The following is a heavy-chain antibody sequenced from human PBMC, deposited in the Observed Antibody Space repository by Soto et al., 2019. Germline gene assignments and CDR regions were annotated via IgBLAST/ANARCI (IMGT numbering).Heavy chain of an antibody. Sequence: GASVKVSCKASGYTFTSYGISWVRQAPGQGLEWMGWISAYNGNTNYAQKLQGRVTMTTDTSTSTAYMELRSLRSDDTAVYYCARVLPLTIPSVWFDPWGQGPLVTVSS. CDR2: ISAYNGNT. J-gene: IGHJ5*02. CDR1: GYTFTSYG. V-gene: IGHV1-18*04. D-gene: IGHD3-9*01. CDR3: ARVLPLTIPSVWFDP.